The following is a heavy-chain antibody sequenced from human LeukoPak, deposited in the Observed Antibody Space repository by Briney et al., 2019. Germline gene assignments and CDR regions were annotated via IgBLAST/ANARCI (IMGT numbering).Heavy chain of an antibody. CDR3: ARDSTGVTTLDY. Sequence: GALRLSCAASGFTFGNYAMTWVCQAPGKGPEWAGVISYDGSNKYYADSVKGRFTISRDNSKNTLYLQMNSLRAEDTAVYYCARDSTGVTTLDYWGQGTLVTVSS. CDR1: GFTFGNYA. CDR2: ISYDGSNK. J-gene: IGHJ4*02. D-gene: IGHD4-17*01. V-gene: IGHV3-30-3*01.